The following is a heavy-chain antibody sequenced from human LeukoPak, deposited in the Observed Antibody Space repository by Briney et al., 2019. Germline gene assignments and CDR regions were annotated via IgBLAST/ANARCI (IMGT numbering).Heavy chain of an antibody. J-gene: IGHJ5*02. CDR2: IYYSGST. CDR3: ARYGSGSYLNWFDP. D-gene: IGHD3-10*01. CDR1: GGSISSGGYY. V-gene: IGHV4-31*03. Sequence: SQTLSLTCTVSGGSISSGGYYWSWLRQHPGKGLEWIGYIYYSGSTYYNPSLKSRVTISVDTSKNQFSLKLSSVTAADTAVYYCARYGSGSYLNWFDPWGQGTLVTVSS.